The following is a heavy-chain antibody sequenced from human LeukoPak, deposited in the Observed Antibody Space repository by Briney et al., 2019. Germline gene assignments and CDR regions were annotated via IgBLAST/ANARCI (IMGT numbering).Heavy chain of an antibody. CDR3: ARKSPWYYDSSGYYREEDGMDV. D-gene: IGHD3-22*01. J-gene: IGHJ6*02. Sequence: PSETLSLTCTVSGGSISSSSYYWGWIRQPPGKGLEWIGSIYYSGSTNYNPSLKSRVTISVDTSKNQFSLKLSSVTAADTAVYYCARKSPWYYDSSGYYREEDGMDVWGQGTTVTVSS. CDR2: IYYSGST. V-gene: IGHV4-39*07. CDR1: GGSISSSSYY.